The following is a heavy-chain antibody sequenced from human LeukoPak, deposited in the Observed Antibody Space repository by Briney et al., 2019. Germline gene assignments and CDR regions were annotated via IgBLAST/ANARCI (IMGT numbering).Heavy chain of an antibody. D-gene: IGHD5-18*01. V-gene: IGHV4-59*01. CDR1: GGPISSYY. Sequence: SETLSLTCTVSGGPISSYYWSWIRQPPGKGLEWIGYIYYSGSTNYNSSLKSRVTISVDTSKNQFSLKLSSVTAADTAVYYCARSRGYSYGPNFDFDYWGQGTLVTVSS. CDR2: IYYSGST. J-gene: IGHJ4*02. CDR3: ARSRGYSYGPNFDFDY.